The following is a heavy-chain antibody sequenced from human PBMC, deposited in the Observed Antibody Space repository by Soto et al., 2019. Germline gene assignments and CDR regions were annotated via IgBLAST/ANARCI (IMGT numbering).Heavy chain of an antibody. CDR2: IYPGDSDS. J-gene: IGHJ4*02. Sequence: PGESLKISCKASGYSFSDYWIAWVRQMPGKGLEWMGMIYPGDSDSRYSPSFEGQVTISADKSISTTYMQWRSLKTSDTAVYYCARHRHGSATIAPLFDYWGQGILVTVSS. CDR3: ARHRHGSATIAPLFDY. V-gene: IGHV5-51*01. D-gene: IGHD5-12*01. CDR1: GYSFSDYW.